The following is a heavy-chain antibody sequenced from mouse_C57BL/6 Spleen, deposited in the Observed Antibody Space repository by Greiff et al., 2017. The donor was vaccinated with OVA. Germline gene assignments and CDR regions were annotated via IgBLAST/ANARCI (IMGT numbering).Heavy chain of an antibody. CDR1: GYTFTSYT. J-gene: IGHJ4*01. D-gene: IGHD2-1*01. V-gene: IGHV1-4*01. Sequence: QVQLQQSGAELARPGASVKMSCKASGYTFTSYTMHWVKQRPGQGLEWIGYLNPSSGYTKYNQKFKDKATLTADKSSSTAYMQLSSLTSEDSAVYYCARPPMDYGNYYYAMDYWGQGTSVTVSS. CDR2: LNPSSGYT. CDR3: ARPPMDYGNYYYAMDY.